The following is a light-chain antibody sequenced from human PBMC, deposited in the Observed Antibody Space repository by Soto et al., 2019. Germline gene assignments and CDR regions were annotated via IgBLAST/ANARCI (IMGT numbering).Light chain of an antibody. CDR1: SSNIGAGYD. V-gene: IGLV1-40*01. Sequence: QSVLTQPPSVSGAPGQRVTISCTGSSSNIGAGYDVHWYQQRPGTAPKLLIYGNKNRPSGVPDRFSGSKSGTSASLAITGLQAEDEADYYCATCDDGLNGLWVFGGGTKLTVL. CDR3: ATCDDGLNGLWV. CDR2: GNK. J-gene: IGLJ3*02.